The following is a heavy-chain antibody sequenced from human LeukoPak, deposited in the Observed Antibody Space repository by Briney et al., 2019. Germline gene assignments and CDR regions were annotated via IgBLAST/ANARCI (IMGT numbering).Heavy chain of an antibody. V-gene: IGHV4-34*01. CDR3: ARRNSGAFDY. J-gene: IGHJ4*02. D-gene: IGHD1-26*01. Sequence: SETLSLTCAVYGRSFSGYYWSWIRQPPGKGLEWLGEINHSGSTNYTPSLKSRVTISVDTSKNQFSLKMSSVTAADTAVYYCARRNSGAFDYWGQGTLVTVSS. CDR1: GRSFSGYY. CDR2: INHSGST.